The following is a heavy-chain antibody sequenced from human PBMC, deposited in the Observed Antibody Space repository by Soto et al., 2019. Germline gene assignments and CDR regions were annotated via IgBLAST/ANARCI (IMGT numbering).Heavy chain of an antibody. Sequence: EVQLVQSGAEAKKPGESLRISCKGSGYNFANFWIGWVRQMPGKGLEWMGMIFPGDSDTKNSPSLEGQITMSVDESDSSAYLQWRSLKASDTTIYYCAAGYSTGLDAFDIWGQGTMVTVSS. CDR1: GYNFANFW. CDR3: AAGYSTGLDAFDI. D-gene: IGHD2-8*02. J-gene: IGHJ3*02. V-gene: IGHV5-51*01. CDR2: IFPGDSDT.